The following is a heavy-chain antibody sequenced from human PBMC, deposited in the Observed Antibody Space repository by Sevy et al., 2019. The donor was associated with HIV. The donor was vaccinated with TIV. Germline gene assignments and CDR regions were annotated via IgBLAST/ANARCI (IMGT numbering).Heavy chain of an antibody. V-gene: IGHV4-39*01. D-gene: IGHD5-18*01. Sequence: SETLSLTCSVSGGSITSKNYFWAWIRQSPGKGLEWIGSIYHSGSTYHSPSLQSRVGISVDTSRRHFSVKLSSVTATDTAVYYCARHSFKHGYRPHYFDYWSQGTLVTVSS. CDR2: IYHSGST. CDR1: GGSITSKNYF. CDR3: ARHSFKHGYRPHYFDY. J-gene: IGHJ4*02.